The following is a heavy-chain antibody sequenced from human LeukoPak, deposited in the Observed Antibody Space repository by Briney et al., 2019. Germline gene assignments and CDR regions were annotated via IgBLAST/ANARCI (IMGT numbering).Heavy chain of an antibody. D-gene: IGHD3-22*01. CDR2: INHSGRT. J-gene: IGHJ4*02. Sequence: PSETLSLTCTVSGGPITSGDYYWNWVRQPPGKGLEWIGYINHSGRTYYNPSLESRVTISVDTSKNQFSLKVYSMTAADTAVYYCARERYYYDSSGYSLFDYWGQGTLVTVSS. CDR3: ARERYYYDSSGYSLFDY. V-gene: IGHV4-30-4*01. CDR1: GGPITSGDYY.